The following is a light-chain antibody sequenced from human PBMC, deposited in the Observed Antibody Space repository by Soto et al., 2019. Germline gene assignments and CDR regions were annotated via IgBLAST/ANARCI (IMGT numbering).Light chain of an antibody. V-gene: IGKV1-9*01. CDR3: QQLKRYPLS. CDR2: AAS. Sequence: IQLTQSPSSLSASIGDRVTITCRASQDISSYLAWYRQKAGKAPELLIEAASTLQSGVPSRFSRSGSGTDFALTISSLQPEDFATYYCQQLKRYPLSFGGGTKVEIK. CDR1: QDISSY. J-gene: IGKJ4*01.